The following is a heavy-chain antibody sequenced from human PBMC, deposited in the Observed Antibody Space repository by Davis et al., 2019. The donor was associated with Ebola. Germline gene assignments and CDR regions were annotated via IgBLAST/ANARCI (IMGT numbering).Heavy chain of an antibody. CDR1: GFTFSRYA. D-gene: IGHD3-22*01. CDR2: ISGSGVST. J-gene: IGHJ3*01. CDR3: ANGYYASSGYPRYDAFDV. Sequence: PGGSLRLSCAASGFTFSRYAMSWVRQAPGKGLEWVSSISGSGVSTYYADSVKGRFTISRNNSNNTLYLQMNSLRAEDTAVYYCANGYYASSGYPRYDAFDVWGQGTMVTVSS. V-gene: IGHV3-23*01.